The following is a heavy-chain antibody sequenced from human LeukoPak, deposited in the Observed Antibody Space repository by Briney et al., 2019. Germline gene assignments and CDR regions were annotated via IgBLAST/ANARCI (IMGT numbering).Heavy chain of an antibody. V-gene: IGHV3-74*01. CDR2: INSDGSST. D-gene: IGHD6-19*01. CDR3: ARAIFSSGWYRLVFDY. J-gene: IGHJ4*02. Sequence: PGGSLRLSCAASGFTFSSYWMHWVRQAPGKGLVWVSRINSDGSSTSYADSVKGRFTISRDNAKNSLYLQMNSLRAEDTAVYYCARAIFSSGWYRLVFDYWGQGTLVTVSS. CDR1: GFTFSSYW.